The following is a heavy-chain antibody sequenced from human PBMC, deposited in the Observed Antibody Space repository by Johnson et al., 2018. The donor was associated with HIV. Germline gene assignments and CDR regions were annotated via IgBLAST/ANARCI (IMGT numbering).Heavy chain of an antibody. CDR3: VKDSDTFYFGSGDAFDI. D-gene: IGHD3-10*01. J-gene: IGHJ3*02. CDR1: GFTFDEYG. Sequence: VQLVESGGGLIQPGGSLRLSCAVSGFTFDEYGMSWVRQAPGKGLEWVSIISWDGVSTHYEDSVKGRFSISRDNSKKSLYLQMNSLRAEDTALYYCVKDSDTFYFGSGDAFDIWGQGTMVTVSS. V-gene: IGHV3-43D*03. CDR2: ISWDGVST.